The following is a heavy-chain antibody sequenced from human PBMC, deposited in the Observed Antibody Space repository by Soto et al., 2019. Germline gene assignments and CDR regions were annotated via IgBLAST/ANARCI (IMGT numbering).Heavy chain of an antibody. CDR3: AKGYCSGGSCYGTAYYFDY. CDR2: ISGSGGST. D-gene: IGHD2-15*01. CDR1: GFTFSSYA. J-gene: IGHJ4*02. V-gene: IGHV3-23*01. Sequence: GGSLRLSCAASGFTFSSYAMSWVRQAPGRGLEWVSAISGSGGSTYYADSVKGRFTISRDNSKNTLYLQMNSLRAEDTAVYYCAKGYCSGGSCYGTAYYFDYWGQGTLVTVSS.